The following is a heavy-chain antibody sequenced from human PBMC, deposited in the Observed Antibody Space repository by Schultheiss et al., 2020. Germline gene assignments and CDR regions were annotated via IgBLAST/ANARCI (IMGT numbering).Heavy chain of an antibody. Sequence: SQTLSLTCAISGDSVSSNSAAWNWIRQSPSRGLEWLGRTYYRSKWYNDYALSVKSRITISPDTSKNQVSLRLIFVTPEDTAVYYCARALRRSTSKYGMDVWGQGTTVTVSS. CDR1: GDSVSSNSAA. V-gene: IGHV6-1*01. CDR3: ARALRRSTSKYGMDV. CDR2: TYYRSKWYN. D-gene: IGHD2-2*01. J-gene: IGHJ6*02.